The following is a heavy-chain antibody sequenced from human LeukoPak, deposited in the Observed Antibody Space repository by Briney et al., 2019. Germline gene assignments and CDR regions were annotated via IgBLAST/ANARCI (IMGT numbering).Heavy chain of an antibody. J-gene: IGHJ6*03. CDR1: GGSFSGYY. Sequence: SETLSLTCAVYGGSFSGYYWSWIRQPPGKGLEWIGEINHSGSTNYNPSLKSRVTISVDTSKNQFSLKLSSVTAADTAVYYCAKGEDSSSWYKGRDYYYYYMDVWGKGTTVTISS. CDR2: INHSGST. D-gene: IGHD6-13*01. V-gene: IGHV4-34*01. CDR3: AKGEDSSSWYKGRDYYYYYMDV.